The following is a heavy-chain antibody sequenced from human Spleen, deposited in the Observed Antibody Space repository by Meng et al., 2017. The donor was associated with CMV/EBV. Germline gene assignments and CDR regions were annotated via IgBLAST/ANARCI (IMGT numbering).Heavy chain of an antibody. D-gene: IGHD3-16*01. CDR1: GFTFSSYA. CDR3: ATGFWGG. CDR2: ISYDGSNK. Sequence: GESLKISCAASGFTFSSYAMHWVRQAPGKGLEWVAVISYDGSNKYYADSVKGRFSMSRDNTKKSLYLQMNSLRAEDTAVYYCATGFWGGWGQGTTVTVSS. V-gene: IGHV3-30-3*01. J-gene: IGHJ6*02.